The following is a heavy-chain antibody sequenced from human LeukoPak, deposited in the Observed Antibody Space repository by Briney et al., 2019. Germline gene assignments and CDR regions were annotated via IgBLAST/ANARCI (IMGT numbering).Heavy chain of an antibody. CDR1: GYTFTVYF. CDR3: ARELNYDSSGYYFDY. CDR2: INPNSGGT. Sequence: GASVKVPCKASGYTFTVYFMHWVRQAPGQGLEWMGWINPNSGGTNYAQKFQGGVTMTRDTSISTAYMELSRLRSDDTAVYYCARELNYDSSGYYFDYWGQGTLVTVSS. V-gene: IGHV1-2*02. J-gene: IGHJ4*02. D-gene: IGHD3-22*01.